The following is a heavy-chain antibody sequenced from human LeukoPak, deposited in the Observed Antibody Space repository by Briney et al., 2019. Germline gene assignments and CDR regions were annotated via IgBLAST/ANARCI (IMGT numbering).Heavy chain of an antibody. CDR3: ARGGDYGDYWFDP. CDR1: GFTFSSYW. V-gene: IGHV3-7*01. J-gene: IGHJ5*02. Sequence: GGSLRLSCAASGFTFSSYWMSWVRQAPGKGLEWVANIKQDGSEKYYVDSVKGRFTISRDNAKNSLYLQMNSLRAEDTAVYYCARGGDYGDYWFDPWGQGTLVTVSS. CDR2: IKQDGSEK. D-gene: IGHD4-17*01.